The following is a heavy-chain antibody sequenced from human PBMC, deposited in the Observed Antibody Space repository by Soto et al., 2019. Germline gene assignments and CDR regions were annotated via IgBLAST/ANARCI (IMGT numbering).Heavy chain of an antibody. CDR3: SRAQAGNWTGNYY. V-gene: IGHV3-48*01. CDR2: ISYSLVTT. CDR1: GFTLKSYS. Sequence: EVHIMESGGGLVQTGGSLRLSCSASGFTLKSYSMNWVRQAPGKGLEWVAYISYSLVTTYYADSVKGRFTASRDNAQNSLYLQMDSMRTEDTAVYYCSRAQAGNWTGNYYWGQGTLVTVYS. D-gene: IGHD6-19*01. J-gene: IGHJ4*02.